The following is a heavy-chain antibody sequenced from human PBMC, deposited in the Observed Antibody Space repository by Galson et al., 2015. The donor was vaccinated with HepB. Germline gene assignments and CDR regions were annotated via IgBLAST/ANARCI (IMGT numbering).Heavy chain of an antibody. CDR3: ARSHGHDFWSGAPAGY. V-gene: IGHV3-30-3*01. D-gene: IGHD3-3*01. Sequence: SLRLSCAASGFTFSSYAMHWVRQAPGKGLEWVAVISYDGSNKYYADSVKGRFTISRDNSKNTLYLQMNSLRAEDTAVYYCARSHGHDFWSGAPAGYWGQGTLVTVSS. CDR1: GFTFSSYA. J-gene: IGHJ4*02. CDR2: ISYDGSNK.